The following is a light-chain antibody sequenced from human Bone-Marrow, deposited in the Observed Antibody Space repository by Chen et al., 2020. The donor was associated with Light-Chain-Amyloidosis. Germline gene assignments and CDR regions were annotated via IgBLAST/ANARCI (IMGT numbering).Light chain of an antibody. J-gene: IGLJ2*01. Sequence: SYELTQPPSVSVSPGQTARITCSGDDLPTKYAYWYQQKPAQAPVLVIHRDTERPPGLSGRFTGSSWGTTATLTLSGVQAEDEADYHCQSADSSGAYEVRFGGGTKLTVL. CDR1: DLPTKY. V-gene: IGLV3-25*03. CDR2: RDT. CDR3: QSADSSGAYEVR.